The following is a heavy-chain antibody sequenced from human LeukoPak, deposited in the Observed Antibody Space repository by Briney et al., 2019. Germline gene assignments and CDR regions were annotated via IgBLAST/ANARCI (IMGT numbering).Heavy chain of an antibody. Sequence: GGSLRLSCAVSGFTFSTYAMSWVRQAPGKGLEWVSGISGSDGSTDYADSMNSRFTNYTNNSKNTLNLQMNSLRTEDTAVYSCAKDERGGNCCNGFGPWGQGTLVTAAS. D-gene: IGHD2-15*01. V-gene: IGHV3-23*01. J-gene: IGHJ5*02. CDR2: ISGSDGST. CDR3: AKDERGGNCCNGFGP. CDR1: GFTFSTYA.